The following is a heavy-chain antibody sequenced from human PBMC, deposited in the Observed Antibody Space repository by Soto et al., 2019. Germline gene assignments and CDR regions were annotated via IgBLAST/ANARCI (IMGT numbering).Heavy chain of an antibody. D-gene: IGHD6-13*01. CDR1: GFSISSYY. J-gene: IGHJ5*02. V-gene: IGHV4-59*01. CDR3: ARATPIAAAGNLWFDP. CDR2: IYYSGST. Sequence: SETLSLTCTVSGFSISSYYLSWIRQHPGKGLEWIGYIYYSGSTNYNPSLKSRVTISVDTSKNQFSLKLSSVSAADTAVYYCARATPIAAAGNLWFDPWGQGTLVNVSS.